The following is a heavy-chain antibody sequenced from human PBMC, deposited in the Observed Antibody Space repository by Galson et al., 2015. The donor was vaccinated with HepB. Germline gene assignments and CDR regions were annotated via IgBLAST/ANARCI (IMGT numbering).Heavy chain of an antibody. CDR1: GGTFSSYA. V-gene: IGHV1-69*13. CDR3: ARERAVNYYYDSSGGFFADAFDI. D-gene: IGHD3-22*01. Sequence: SVKVSCKASGGTFSSYAISWVRQAPGQGLEWMGGIIPIFGTANYAQKFQGRVTITADESTSTAYMELSSLRSEDTAVYYCARERAVNYYYDSSGGFFADAFDIWGQGTMVTVSS. J-gene: IGHJ3*02. CDR2: IIPIFGTA.